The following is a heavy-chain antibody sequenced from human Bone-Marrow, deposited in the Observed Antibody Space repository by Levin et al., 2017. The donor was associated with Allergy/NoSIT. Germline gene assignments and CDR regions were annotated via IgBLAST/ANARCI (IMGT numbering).Heavy chain of an antibody. V-gene: IGHV4-59*01. J-gene: IGHJ4*02. CDR2: VYYSGST. Sequence: SETLSLTCTVSGGSISPYYWSWIRQPPGRGLEWIGYVYYSGSTSYNPSLKSRVTISVDTSKNQFPLKLSSVTAADTAVYYCASGYDSSGYFPAWGYWGQGTLVTVSS. CDR3: ASGYDSSGYFPAWGY. D-gene: IGHD3-22*01. CDR1: GGSISPYY.